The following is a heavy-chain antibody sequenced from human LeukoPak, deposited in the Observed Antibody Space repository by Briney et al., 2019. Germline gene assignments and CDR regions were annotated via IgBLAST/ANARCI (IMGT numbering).Heavy chain of an antibody. CDR2: ISGSGGST. CDR1: GFTFSSYA. CDR3: SKSSSGWFGGYNWFDP. V-gene: IGHV3-23*01. D-gene: IGHD6-19*01. J-gene: IGHJ5*02. Sequence: GGSLRLSCAVSGFTFSSYAMSWVRQAPGKGLEWVSDISGSGGSTYYADSVKGRFTISRDNSKNTMYLQMNSLRAEDTAVYYCSKSSSGWFGGYNWFDPWGQGTLVTVSS.